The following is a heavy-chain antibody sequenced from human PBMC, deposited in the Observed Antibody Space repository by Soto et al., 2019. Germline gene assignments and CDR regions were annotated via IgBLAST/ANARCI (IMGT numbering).Heavy chain of an antibody. D-gene: IGHD4-17*01. J-gene: IGHJ5*02. CDR1: GFSLTTSGVG. CDR3: AHRTTTVTWWFDH. CDR2: LYWDDDK. V-gene: IGHV2-5*02. Sequence: QITLKESGPTLVKPTQTLTLTCTFSGFSLTTSGVGVGWIRQPPGKALKWRALLYWDDDKRYSPSLKSRLTITKDTAQNQLVLTMTIMDPADTATYCCAHRTTTVTWWFDHWGQGNLFTVSS.